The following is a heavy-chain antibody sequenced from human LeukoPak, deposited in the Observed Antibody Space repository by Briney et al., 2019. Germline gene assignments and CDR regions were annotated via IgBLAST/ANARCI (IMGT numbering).Heavy chain of an antibody. CDR1: GFIFSDYY. CDR3: ARSLQDSTHYFSPGALDI. Sequence: GGSLTRSCAASGFIFSDYYMNWIRQAPGKEREWVTYIGRSDTTVHYKDSGKGTVTISRDTSTDSLYLQINRLKAEDTAVYYCARSLQDSTHYFSPGALDIWGQGTMVTVSS. J-gene: IGHJ3*02. CDR2: IGRSDTTV. V-gene: IGHV3-11*04. D-gene: IGHD2/OR15-2a*01.